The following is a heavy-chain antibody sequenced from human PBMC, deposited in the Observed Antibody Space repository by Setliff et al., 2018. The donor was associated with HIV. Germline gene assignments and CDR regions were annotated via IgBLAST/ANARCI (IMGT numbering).Heavy chain of an antibody. D-gene: IGHD3-9*01. CDR3: AREILASLDPPYGYNYFDP. CDR2: IYYTGST. Sequence: PSETLSLTCPQESLRDPPVNSGSYYWTWIRHHPGKGLEWIGYIYYTGSTYYNPSLKSRLAMSLDTSSNQFSLKLRSVTAADAAVYYCAREILASLDPPYGYNYFDPWGQGILVTVSS. CDR1: DPPVNSGSYY. J-gene: IGHJ5*02. V-gene: IGHV4-31*02.